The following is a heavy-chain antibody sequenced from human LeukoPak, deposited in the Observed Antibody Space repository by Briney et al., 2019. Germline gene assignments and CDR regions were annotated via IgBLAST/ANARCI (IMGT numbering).Heavy chain of an antibody. CDR3: ARLSGTYGTTSRVLDS. Sequence: PGGSLRLSCAASGFTFTTYAVIWVRQAPGKGLEWVSAISGTAVDTFYADSVKGRFTISRDSSDNTVSLQVNSLRAEDTAVYYCARLSGTYGTTSRVLDSWGQGTLVIVSS. V-gene: IGHV3-23*01. CDR2: ISGTAVDT. CDR1: GFTFTTYA. D-gene: IGHD1-1*01. J-gene: IGHJ4*02.